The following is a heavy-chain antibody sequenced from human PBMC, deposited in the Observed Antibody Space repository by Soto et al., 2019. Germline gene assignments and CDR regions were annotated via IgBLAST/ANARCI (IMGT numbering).Heavy chain of an antibody. V-gene: IGHV4-59*08. J-gene: IGHJ6*02. D-gene: IGHD6-13*01. CDR1: SDPTITHS. CDR2: IYDTGLT. Sequence: SETLSLTCTVSSDPTITHSWGWIRQTPGKGLEWIGYIYDTGLTSYNPSLNSRLTISLDRSTKQLSLKLYSATVADTAMYYCVRQGIGPLHGLVDVWGRGTTVTVSS. CDR3: VRQGIGPLHGLVDV.